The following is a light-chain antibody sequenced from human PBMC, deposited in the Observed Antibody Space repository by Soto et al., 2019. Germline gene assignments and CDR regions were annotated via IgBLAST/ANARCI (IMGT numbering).Light chain of an antibody. V-gene: IGKV1-27*01. CDR1: QGISNY. CDR2: AAS. J-gene: IGKJ5*01. Sequence: DIQMTHAPSSLSASVGDRVTITCRASQGISNYLAWYQQKPGKVPKLLISAASTLQSGVPSRFSGSGSGTDFTLTISSLQPEDVATYYCQKYNNAPGITFGQGTRLEIK. CDR3: QKYNNAPGIT.